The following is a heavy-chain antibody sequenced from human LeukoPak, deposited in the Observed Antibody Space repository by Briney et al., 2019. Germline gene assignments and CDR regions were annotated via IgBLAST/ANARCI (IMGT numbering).Heavy chain of an antibody. D-gene: IGHD3-3*01. Sequence: GSLRLSCAASGFSFSRYDIHWGRQAPGKGLEWVAFIRYDGSNKNYADSVKGRFTISRDNFMSTVYLQMNSLRAEDTAVYYCAKDRQTITIFGVVNTPRANFDYWGQGTLVTVSS. CDR3: AKDRQTITIFGVVNTPRANFDY. J-gene: IGHJ4*02. CDR2: IRYDGSNK. V-gene: IGHV3-30*02. CDR1: GFSFSRYD.